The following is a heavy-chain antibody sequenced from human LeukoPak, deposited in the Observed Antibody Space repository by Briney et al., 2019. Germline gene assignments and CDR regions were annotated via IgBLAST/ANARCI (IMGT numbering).Heavy chain of an antibody. J-gene: IGHJ4*02. Sequence: PGGSLRLSCAVSGFPFRSHDMTWVRQAPGKGLEWVSTLSSSGDTSYADSVQGRFTISRDNSKNTLFLQMNSLRVEDTAVYYCAKVGEPYDSGSYYVDYWGQGALVTVSS. D-gene: IGHD3-10*01. CDR2: LSSSGDT. V-gene: IGHV3-23*01. CDR1: GFPFRSHD. CDR3: AKVGEPYDSGSYYVDY.